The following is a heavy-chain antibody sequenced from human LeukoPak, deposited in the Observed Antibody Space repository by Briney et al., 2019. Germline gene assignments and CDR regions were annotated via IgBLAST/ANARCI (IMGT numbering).Heavy chain of an antibody. CDR2: ISISSNYI. J-gene: IGHJ4*02. D-gene: IGHD3-22*01. CDR1: GFTFSRYS. Sequence: GGSLRLSCAASGFTFSRYSMNWVRQAPGKGLEWVSSISISSNYIYYPDSLKGRFTISRDNAKNSLYLQMNSLRAEDTAVYYCARDSHPLYDSSGRAADYWGQGTLVTVSS. V-gene: IGHV3-21*01. CDR3: ARDSHPLYDSSGRAADY.